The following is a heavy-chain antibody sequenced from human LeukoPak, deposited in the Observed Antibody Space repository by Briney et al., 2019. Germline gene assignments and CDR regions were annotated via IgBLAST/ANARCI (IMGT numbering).Heavy chain of an antibody. CDR2: VSAANNP. CDR1: GYIFTPHH. D-gene: IGHD5-24*01. CDR3: AMSVEMPPIPSFDY. V-gene: IGHV1-3*01. Sequence: VASVKVSCKTSGYIFTPHHIHWMRQAPGQGLELLGWVSAANNPEYSQKFQGRVVITRDASATTPYLELNSLRSEDTAVYYCAMSVEMPPIPSFDYWGQGTLVTVSS. J-gene: IGHJ4*02.